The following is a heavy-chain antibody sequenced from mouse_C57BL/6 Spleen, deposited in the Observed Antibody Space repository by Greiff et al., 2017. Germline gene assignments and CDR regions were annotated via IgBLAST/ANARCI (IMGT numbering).Heavy chain of an antibody. CDR1: GYTFTDYE. CDR3: TRDYYSNLYYFDY. D-gene: IGHD2-5*01. Sequence: LQESGAELVRPGASVTLSCKASGYTFTDYEMHWVKQTPVHGLEWIGAIDPETGGTAYNQKFKGKAILTADKSSSTAYMELRSLTSEDSAVYYCTRDYYSNLYYFDYWGQGTTLTVSS. V-gene: IGHV1-15*01. CDR2: IDPETGGT. J-gene: IGHJ2*01.